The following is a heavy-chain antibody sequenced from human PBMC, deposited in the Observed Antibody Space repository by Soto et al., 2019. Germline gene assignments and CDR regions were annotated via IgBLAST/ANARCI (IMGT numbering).Heavy chain of an antibody. D-gene: IGHD6-13*01. CDR2: IISSGGST. CDR3: AKAEGSSYGTEYSQH. CDR1: GFTFSTYA. J-gene: IGHJ1*01. V-gene: IGHV3-23*01. Sequence: EVQLLESGVGLVQPGGSLRLSCAASGFTFSTYAMNWVRQAPGKGLEWVSLIISSGGSTYYADSVKGRFTISRDNSKNTLYLQMNSLRADDTAVYYCAKAEGSSYGTEYSQHWGQGTLVTVSS.